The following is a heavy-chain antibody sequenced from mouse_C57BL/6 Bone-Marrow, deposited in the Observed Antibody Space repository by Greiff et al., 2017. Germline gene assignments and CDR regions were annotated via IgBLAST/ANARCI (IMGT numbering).Heavy chain of an antibody. CDR3: ARSTYYSSSPYAMDY. V-gene: IGHV1-82*01. D-gene: IGHD1-1*01. J-gene: IGHJ4*01. CDR2: IYPGDGDT. Sequence: QVQLKQSGPELVKPGASVKISCKASGYAFSSSWMNWVKQRPGKGLEWIGRIYPGDGDTNYTGKFKGKATLTADKSSSTAYMPLSSLTSEDSAVYFCARSTYYSSSPYAMDYWGQGTSVTVSS. CDR1: GYAFSSSW.